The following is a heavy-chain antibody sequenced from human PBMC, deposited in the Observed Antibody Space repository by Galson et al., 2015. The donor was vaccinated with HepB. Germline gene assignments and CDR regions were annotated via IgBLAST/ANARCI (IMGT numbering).Heavy chain of an antibody. CDR3: ARDPLIGGAFDI. CDR1: GYTFTDYY. Sequence: SVKVSCKASGYTFTDYYMHWVRQAPGQGLEWMGRINPNSGGTNYAQKFQGRVTMTRDTSISTAYMELSRLRSDDTAVYYCARDPLIGGAFDIWGQGTMVTVSP. J-gene: IGHJ3*02. V-gene: IGHV1-2*06. CDR2: INPNSGGT.